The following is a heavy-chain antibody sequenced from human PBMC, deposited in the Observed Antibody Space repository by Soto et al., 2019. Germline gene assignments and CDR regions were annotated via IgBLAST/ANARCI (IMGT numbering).Heavy chain of an antibody. CDR2: INGDGRTT. V-gene: IGHV3-74*01. Sequence: EVQLVESGGGVVRPGGSLRLSCAASGFTFSGYWMHWVRQAPGKGLMWVSRINGDGRTTNYADSVKGRFTISRENAKNTLYLQMNSLRAEDTAVYYCARAAYGEYWFDPWGQGTLVTVSS. D-gene: IGHD4-17*01. CDR3: ARAAYGEYWFDP. J-gene: IGHJ5*02. CDR1: GFTFSGYW.